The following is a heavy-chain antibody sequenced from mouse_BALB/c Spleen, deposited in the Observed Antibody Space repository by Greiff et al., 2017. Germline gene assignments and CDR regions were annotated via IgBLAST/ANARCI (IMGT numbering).Heavy chain of an antibody. D-gene: IGHD2-12*01. V-gene: IGHV1-18*01. CDR2: INPNNGGT. CDR1: GYTFTDYN. CDR3: ARKRNDVYAMDY. Sequence: VQLQQSGPELVKPGASVKIPCKASGYTFTDYNMDWVKQSHGKSLEWIGDINPNNGGTIYNQKFKGKATLTVDKSSSTAYMELRSLTSEDTAVYYCARKRNDVYAMDYWGQGTSVTVSS. J-gene: IGHJ4*01.